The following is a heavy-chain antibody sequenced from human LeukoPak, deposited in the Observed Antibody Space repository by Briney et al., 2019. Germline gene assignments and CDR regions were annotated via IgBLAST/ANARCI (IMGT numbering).Heavy chain of an antibody. Sequence: GGSLRLSCAASGFTFSNAWMSWVRQAPGKGLEWVGRIKSKTDGGTTDYAAPVKGRFTISRDDSKNTLYLQMNSLRAEDTAVYYCAKDGSVWSSSPFESAFDYWGQGTLVTVSS. D-gene: IGHD6-13*01. J-gene: IGHJ4*02. CDR3: AKDGSVWSSSPFESAFDY. CDR2: IKSKTDGGTT. V-gene: IGHV3-15*01. CDR1: GFTFSNAW.